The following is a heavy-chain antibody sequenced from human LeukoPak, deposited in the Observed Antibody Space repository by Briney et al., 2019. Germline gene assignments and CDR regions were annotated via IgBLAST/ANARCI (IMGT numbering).Heavy chain of an antibody. CDR2: ISYDGSNK. J-gene: IGHJ4*02. V-gene: IGHV3-30*03. CDR1: GFTFSSYS. CDR3: ARGIGYRITMIVVVPWYFDY. D-gene: IGHD3-22*01. Sequence: GGSLRLSCAASGFTFSSYSMNWVRQAPGKGLEWVAVISYDGSNKYYADSVKGRFTISRDNSKNTLYLQMNSLRAEDTAVYYCARGIGYRITMIVVVPWYFDYWGQGTLVTVSS.